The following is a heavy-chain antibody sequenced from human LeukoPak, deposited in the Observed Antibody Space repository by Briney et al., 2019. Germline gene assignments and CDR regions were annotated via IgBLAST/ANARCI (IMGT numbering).Heavy chain of an antibody. Sequence: PSQTLSLTCTVSGGSISSGSYYWSWIRQPAGKGLEWIGRIYTSGSTNYNPSLKSRVTISVDTSKNQFSLKLSSVTAADTAVYYCTRLSVREPFDYWGQGTLVTVSS. D-gene: IGHD1-1*01. CDR1: GGSISSGSYY. J-gene: IGHJ4*02. V-gene: IGHV4-61*02. CDR3: TRLSVREPFDY. CDR2: IYTSGST.